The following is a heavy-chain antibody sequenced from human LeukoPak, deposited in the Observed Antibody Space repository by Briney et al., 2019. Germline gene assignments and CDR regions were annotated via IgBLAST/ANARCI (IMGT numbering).Heavy chain of an antibody. CDR3: ARDRYSGYDSHDY. CDR1: GLTFSSYA. CDR2: ISGSGDST. V-gene: IGHV3-23*01. D-gene: IGHD5-12*01. Sequence: GSLRLSCAASGLTFSSYAMSWVRQAPGKGPEWVSVISGSGDSTYYAASVKGRFTISRDNAKNSLYLQMNSLRAEDTAVYYCARDRYSGYDSHDYWGQGTLVTVSS. J-gene: IGHJ4*02.